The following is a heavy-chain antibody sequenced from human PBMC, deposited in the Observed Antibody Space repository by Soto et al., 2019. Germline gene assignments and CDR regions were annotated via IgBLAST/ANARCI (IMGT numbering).Heavy chain of an antibody. CDR2: IYYSGST. D-gene: IGHD3-22*01. J-gene: IGHJ4*02. CDR1: GGSISSYY. V-gene: IGHV4-59*01. CDR3: ARFSYYDSSGAPFDY. Sequence: PSETLSLTCTVSGGSISSYYWSWIRQPPGKGLEWIGYIYYSGSTNYNPSLKSRVTISVDTSKNQFSLKLSSVTAADTAVYYCARFSYYDSSGAPFDYWGQGTLVTVSS.